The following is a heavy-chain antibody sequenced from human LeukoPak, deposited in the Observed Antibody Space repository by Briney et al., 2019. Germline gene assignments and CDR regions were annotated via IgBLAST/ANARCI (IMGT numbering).Heavy chain of an antibody. D-gene: IGHD2-15*01. CDR3: ARVRPTVVVVAATGEFDY. V-gene: IGHV3-30*04. CDR1: GFTFSSYA. CDR2: ISYYGSNK. J-gene: IGHJ4*02. Sequence: PGRSLRLPCAASGFTFSSYAMHCVRHAPVKGLEGVAVISYYGSNKYYADSVKGRFTISRDNSKNTLYLQLNSLRAEDTAVYYCARVRPTVVVVAATGEFDYWGQGTLVTVSS.